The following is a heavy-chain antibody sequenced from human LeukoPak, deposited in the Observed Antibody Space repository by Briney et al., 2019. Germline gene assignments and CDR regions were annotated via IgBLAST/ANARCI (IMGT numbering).Heavy chain of an antibody. CDR1: GYTFTGYY. D-gene: IGHD2-2*01. CDR2: INPNSGGT. CDR3: ARDPRNVVVPAALYFDY. V-gene: IGHV1-2*02. J-gene: IGHJ4*02. Sequence: ASVKVSCKASGYTFTGYYMHWVRQAPGQGLEWMGWINPNSGGTNYAQKLQGRVTMTRDTSISTAYMELSRLRSDDTAVYYCARDPRNVVVPAALYFDYWGQGTLVTVSS.